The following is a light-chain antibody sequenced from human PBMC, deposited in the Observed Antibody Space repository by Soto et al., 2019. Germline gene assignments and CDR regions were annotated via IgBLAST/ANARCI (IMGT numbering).Light chain of an antibody. CDR3: QQYGSSPPYT. CDR2: GSS. J-gene: IGKJ2*01. CDR1: QSVSNNY. Sequence: EVVLTQSPGTLSLSPGERANLSCRASQSVSNNYFAWYQQKPGQSPKLLIFGSSDRATGIPDMFSGSGSGTDFTFTISSLEPEDFAVDYCQQYGSSPPYTFGQGTKLEIK. V-gene: IGKV3-20*01.